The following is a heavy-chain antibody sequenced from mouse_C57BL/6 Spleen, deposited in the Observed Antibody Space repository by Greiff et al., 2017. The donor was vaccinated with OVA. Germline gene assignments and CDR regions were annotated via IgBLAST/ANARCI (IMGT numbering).Heavy chain of an antibody. Sequence: VHVKQSGTVLARPGASVKMSCKPSGYTFTSYWMHWVKQRPGQGLEWIGAIYPGNSDTSYNQKFKGKAKLTAVTSASTAYMELSSLTNEDSAVYYCTRWGTTERYFDVWGTGTTVTVSS. CDR3: TRWGTTERYFDV. CDR1: GYTFTSYW. CDR2: IYPGNSDT. D-gene: IGHD1-1*01. J-gene: IGHJ1*03. V-gene: IGHV1-5*01.